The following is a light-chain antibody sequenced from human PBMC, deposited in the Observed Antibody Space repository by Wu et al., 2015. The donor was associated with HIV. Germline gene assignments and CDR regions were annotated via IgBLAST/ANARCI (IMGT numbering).Light chain of an antibody. CDR1: QSISSD. V-gene: IGKV1-39*01. Sequence: DIQMTQSPSSLSASEGDRVTITCRASQSISSDLKWYQQKPGAAPKLLIYDASSLQSGVPSRFSGSGSGTDFTLTISTLQPEDFATYYCQQTYSTPKTFGQGTKVEIK. J-gene: IGKJ1*01. CDR3: QQTYSTPKT. CDR2: DAS.